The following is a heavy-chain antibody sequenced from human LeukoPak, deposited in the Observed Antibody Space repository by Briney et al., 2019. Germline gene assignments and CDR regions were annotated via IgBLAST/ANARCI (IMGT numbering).Heavy chain of an antibody. V-gene: IGHV1-46*01. CDR3: ARDLGYCTNGVCYDLYY. CDR1: GYTFTSYY. Sequence: ASVKVSCKASGYTFTSYYMHWVRQAPGQGLEWMGIINPSGGSTSYAQKFQGRVTMTRDTSTSTVYMELSSLRSEDTAVYYCARDLGYCTNGVCYDLYYWGQGTLVTISS. J-gene: IGHJ4*02. CDR2: INPSGGST. D-gene: IGHD2-8*01.